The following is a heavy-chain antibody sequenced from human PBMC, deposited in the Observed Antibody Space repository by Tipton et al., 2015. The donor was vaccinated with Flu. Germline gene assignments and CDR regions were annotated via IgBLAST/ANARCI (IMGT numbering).Heavy chain of an antibody. D-gene: IGHD6-13*01. CDR2: IKQDGSQK. Sequence: SLRLSCAASGFTFSNYWMTWVRQAPGKGLEWVANIKQDGSQKYYVDSVKGRFTISRDNAKNSVFLQMDTLRAEDTAVYYCARAIAAVDSYWGQGTLVTVSA. J-gene: IGHJ4*02. V-gene: IGHV3-7*03. CDR3: ARAIAAVDSY. CDR1: GFTFSNYW.